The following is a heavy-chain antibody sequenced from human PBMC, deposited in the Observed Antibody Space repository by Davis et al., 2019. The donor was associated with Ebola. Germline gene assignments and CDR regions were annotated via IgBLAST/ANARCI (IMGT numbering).Heavy chain of an antibody. Sequence: AASVKVSCKASGYTFTSYDINWARQATGQGLEWMGWMNPNSGNTGYAQKFQGRVTMTRNTSISTAYMEVSSLRSEDTAVYFCARRHGKQALFYYWGQGTLVTVSS. CDR2: MNPNSGNT. J-gene: IGHJ4*02. V-gene: IGHV1-8*01. CDR1: GYTFTSYD. D-gene: IGHD6-13*01. CDR3: ARRHGKQALFYY.